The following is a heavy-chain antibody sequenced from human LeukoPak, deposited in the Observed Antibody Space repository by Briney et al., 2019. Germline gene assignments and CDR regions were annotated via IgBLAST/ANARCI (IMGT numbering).Heavy chain of an antibody. CDR1: GLTFSSYW. V-gene: IGHV3-74*01. J-gene: IGHJ4*02. CDR3: ATWSGTAPC. CDR2: INSDGSST. D-gene: IGHD5-18*01. Sequence: PGGSLRLSCAASGLTFSSYWMHWVRQAPGKGLVWVSRINSDGSSTVYADSVKGRFTIPRDNAKNTLYLQVSSLRAEDSAVYYCATWSGTAPCWGQGTLVTVSS.